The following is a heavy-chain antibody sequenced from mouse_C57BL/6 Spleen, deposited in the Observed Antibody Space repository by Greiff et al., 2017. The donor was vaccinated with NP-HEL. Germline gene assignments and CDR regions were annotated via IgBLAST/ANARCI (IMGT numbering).Heavy chain of an antibody. CDR2: INPNNGGT. J-gene: IGHJ1*03. CDR3: ARSDWEGYFDV. Sequence: VQLQQSGPELVKPGASVKIPCKASGYTFTDYNMDWVKQSHGKSLEWMRDINPNNGGTFYNQKFKGKATLTVDKSSTTAYMERRSLTSEDTAVYYCARSDWEGYFDVWGTGTTVTVSS. CDR1: GYTFTDYN. D-gene: IGHD4-1*01. V-gene: IGHV1-18*01.